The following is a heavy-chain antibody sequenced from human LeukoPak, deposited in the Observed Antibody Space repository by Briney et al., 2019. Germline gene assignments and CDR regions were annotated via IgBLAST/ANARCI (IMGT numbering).Heavy chain of an antibody. J-gene: IGHJ6*02. D-gene: IGHD6-13*01. CDR3: AKADSKAAAGNYYYYGMDV. CDR2: ISNNGGYT. Sequence: HPGGSLRLSCAASGFTFSSSAMSWVRQAPGKGLEWVSAISNNGGYTYYADSVQGRFTISRDNSKSTLCLQMNSLRAEDTAVYYRAKADSKAAAGNYYYYGMDVWGQGTTVTVSS. V-gene: IGHV3-23*01. CDR1: GFTFSSSA.